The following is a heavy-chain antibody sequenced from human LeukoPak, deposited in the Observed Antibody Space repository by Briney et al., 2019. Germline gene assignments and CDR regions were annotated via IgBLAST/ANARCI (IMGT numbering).Heavy chain of an antibody. D-gene: IGHD3-3*01. Sequence: GASVKVSCKASGYTFTSYGIGWVRQAPGQGLEWMGWISAYNGNTNYAQKLQGRVTMTTDTSTSTAYMELRSLRSDDTAVYYCARVPYYDFWSGYGDYWGQGTLVTVSS. J-gene: IGHJ4*02. V-gene: IGHV1-18*01. CDR1: GYTFTSYG. CDR2: ISAYNGNT. CDR3: ARVPYYDFWSGYGDY.